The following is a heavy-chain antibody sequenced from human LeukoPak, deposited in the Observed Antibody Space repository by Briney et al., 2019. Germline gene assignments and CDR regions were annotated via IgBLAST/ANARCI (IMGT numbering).Heavy chain of an antibody. CDR2: IKQDGSEK. Sequence: GGSLRLSCAASGFTFSSYWMSWVRQAPGEGLEWVANIKQDGSEKYYVDSVKGRFTISRDNAKNPLYLQMNSLRAEDTAVYYCAREMYYYDHGAFDIWGQGTMVTVSS. V-gene: IGHV3-7*01. CDR1: GFTFSSYW. CDR3: AREMYYYDHGAFDI. J-gene: IGHJ3*02. D-gene: IGHD3-22*01.